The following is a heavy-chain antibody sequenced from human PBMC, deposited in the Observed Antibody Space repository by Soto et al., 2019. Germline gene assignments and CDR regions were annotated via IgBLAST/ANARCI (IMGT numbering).Heavy chain of an antibody. CDR1: GYTFTSYA. CDR2: ISAYNGNT. V-gene: IGHV1-18*01. CDR3: ARGRYFDLSGLFDP. J-gene: IGHJ5*02. D-gene: IGHD3-9*01. Sequence: GASVKVSCKASGYTFTSYAMHWVRQAPGQGLEWMGWISAYNGNTNYAQKLQGRVTMTTDTSTSTAYMELRSLRSDDTAVYYCARGRYFDLSGLFDPWGQGTLVTVSS.